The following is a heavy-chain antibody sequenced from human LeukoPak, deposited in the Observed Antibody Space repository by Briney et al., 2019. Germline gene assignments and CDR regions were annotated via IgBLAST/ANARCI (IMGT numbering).Heavy chain of an antibody. CDR1: RFTFSSYS. CDR2: ISSSSSYI. J-gene: IGHJ6*02. CDR3: ARDGGYCSSTSCRLYYYYGMDV. Sequence: GGSLRLSCAASRFTFSSYSLNWVRQAQGKGLEWVSSISSSSSYIYYADSVNGRFTISRDNAKNSLYLQMNSLRAEDTAVYYCARDGGYCSSTSCRLYYYYGMDVWGQGTTVTVSS. D-gene: IGHD2-2*01. V-gene: IGHV3-21*01.